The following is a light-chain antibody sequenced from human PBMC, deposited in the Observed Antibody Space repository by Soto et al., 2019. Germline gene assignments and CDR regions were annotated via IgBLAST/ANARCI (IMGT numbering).Light chain of an antibody. J-gene: IGLJ1*01. V-gene: IGLV2-14*01. CDR3: SSYTSSSTLLYV. CDR1: SSDVGGYNY. CDR2: EVS. Sequence: QSPVTHPASVSVSPGHSITISCSGTSSDVGGYNYVSWYQQHPGKAPKLMIYEVSNRPSGVSNRFSGSKSGNTASLTISGLQADDKADYYCSSYTSSSTLLYVFGTGTKVTVL.